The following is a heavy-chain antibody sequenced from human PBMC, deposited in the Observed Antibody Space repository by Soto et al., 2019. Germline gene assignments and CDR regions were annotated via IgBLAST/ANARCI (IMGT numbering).Heavy chain of an antibody. CDR3: ARNVDPTRAYYFDS. D-gene: IGHD5-18*01. CDR2: ISSIGST. V-gene: IGHV4-30-4*02. J-gene: IGHJ4*02. CDR1: GGSISSGDYF. Sequence: SETLSLTCTVSGGSISSGDYFWSWIRQSPGKGLEWIGYISSIGSTYYNPSLKSRVSVSRDTSKNQFSLKLSSVTAADTAIYYCARNVDPTRAYYFDSWGQGVLVTVSS.